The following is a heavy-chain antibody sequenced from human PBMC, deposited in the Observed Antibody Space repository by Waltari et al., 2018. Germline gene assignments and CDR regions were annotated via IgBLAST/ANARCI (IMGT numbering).Heavy chain of an antibody. J-gene: IGHJ4*02. V-gene: IGHV1-2*02. CDR1: GYTFAGHY. D-gene: IGHD6-19*01. Sequence: QVQLVQSGTEVKKPGASVKVSCKASGYTFAGHYIHWVRQAPGQGLEWMGWIKPKSGGTSYALKLEGRVTLTTDTATTTAFMELSDLKSDDTAIYYCAKDRYTSTWGSGTGDSWGQGTLVTVSS. CDR3: AKDRYTSTWGSGTGDS. CDR2: IKPKSGGT.